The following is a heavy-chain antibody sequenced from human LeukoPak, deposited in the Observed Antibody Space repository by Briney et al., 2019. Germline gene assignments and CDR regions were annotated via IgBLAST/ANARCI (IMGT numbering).Heavy chain of an antibody. J-gene: IGHJ6*03. Sequence: GGSLSLFCAASGYPFTSYNMNWARHPPARGLECVSSFSFNCDSTFYADSAKRRFTISRDNYKYTLYLQMDSLRAEDTAVYYCAKGGYSNGRYYYYYMDVWGEGTTVTVSS. CDR2: FSFNCDST. CDR1: GYPFTSYN. CDR3: AKGGYSNGRYYYYYMDV. V-gene: IGHV3-23*01. D-gene: IGHD4-11*01.